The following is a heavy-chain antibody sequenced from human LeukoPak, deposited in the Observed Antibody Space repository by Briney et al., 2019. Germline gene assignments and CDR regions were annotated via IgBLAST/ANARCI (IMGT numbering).Heavy chain of an antibody. CDR2: INGDGSWT. V-gene: IGHV3-74*01. CDR1: GDSF. D-gene: IGHD2-2*01. CDR3: VSFYETY. J-gene: IGHJ4*02. Sequence: XGSLRLSCAASGDSFMHWVRQAPGEGLVWVSHINGDGSWTTYADSVKGRFTISKDNAKNTVYLQMNNLRAEDTAVYYCVSFYETYWGRGTLVTVSS.